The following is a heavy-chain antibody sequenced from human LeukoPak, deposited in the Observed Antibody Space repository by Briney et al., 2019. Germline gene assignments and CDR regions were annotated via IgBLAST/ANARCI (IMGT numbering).Heavy chain of an antibody. Sequence: SQTLSLTCTVSGGSISSGSSYWSWIRQPAGKGLEWIGRIYTTGSTNYNPSLEGRVTISVDTSKNQFSLNLSSVTAADTAVYYCARVPRGPGSGVGWVDPWGQGTLVIVSS. D-gene: IGHD3-10*01. CDR2: IYTTGST. V-gene: IGHV4-61*02. J-gene: IGHJ5*02. CDR1: GGSISSGSSY. CDR3: ARVPRGPGSGVGWVDP.